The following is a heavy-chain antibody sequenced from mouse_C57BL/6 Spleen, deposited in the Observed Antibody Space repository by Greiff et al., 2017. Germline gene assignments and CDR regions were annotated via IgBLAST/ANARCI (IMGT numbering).Heavy chain of an antibody. V-gene: IGHV1-61*01. J-gene: IGHJ4*01. D-gene: IGHD4-1*01. CDR1: GYTFTSYW. CDR3: ARGGLGRRGAMDY. CDR2: IYPSDSET. Sequence: QVQLQQSGAELVRPGSSVKLSCKASGYTFTSYWIDWVKQRPGQGLEWIGNIYPSDSETHYNQKFKDKATLTVDKSSSTAYMQLSSLTSEDSAVYYCARGGLGRRGAMDYWGQGTSVTVSS.